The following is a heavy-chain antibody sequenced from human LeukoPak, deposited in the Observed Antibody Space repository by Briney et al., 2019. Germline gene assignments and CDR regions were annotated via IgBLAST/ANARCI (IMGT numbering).Heavy chain of an antibody. J-gene: IGHJ4*02. CDR3: ARSGWYSSSSPFDY. Sequence: GGSLRLSCAVSGFTFSSYEMNWVRQAPGKGLEWVSYISSSGSTIYYADSVKGRFTISRDNAKNSLYLQMNSLRAEDTAVYYCARSGWYSSSSPFDYWGQGTLVTVSS. CDR1: GFTFSSYE. CDR2: ISSSGSTI. V-gene: IGHV3-48*03. D-gene: IGHD6-6*01.